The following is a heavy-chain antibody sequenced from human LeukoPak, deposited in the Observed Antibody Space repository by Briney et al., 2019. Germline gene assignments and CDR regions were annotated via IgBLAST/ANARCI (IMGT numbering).Heavy chain of an antibody. CDR1: GFTFSSYW. Sequence: PGGSLRLSCAVSGFTFSSYWVHWVRQAPGKGLVWVSRINGDGSSTSYADSVKGRFTISRDNAKNTLYLQMTSLRVEDTAVYYCAAVVRRGTPFDYWGQGTLVTVSS. V-gene: IGHV3-74*01. CDR3: AAVVRRGTPFDY. CDR2: INGDGSST. D-gene: IGHD6-19*01. J-gene: IGHJ4*02.